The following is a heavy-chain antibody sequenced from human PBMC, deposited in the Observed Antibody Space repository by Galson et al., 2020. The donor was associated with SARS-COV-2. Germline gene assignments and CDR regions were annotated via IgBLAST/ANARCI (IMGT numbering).Heavy chain of an antibody. CDR1: GFTFSSYE. D-gene: IGHD2-15*01. CDR3: ARGGGYCSGGSCYDNWFDP. Sequence: GGSLRLSCAASGFTFSSYEMNWVRQAPGKGLEWVSYISSSGSTIYYADSVKGRFTISRDNAKNSLYLQMNSLRAEDTAVYYCARGGGYCSGGSCYDNWFDPWGQGTLVTVSS. CDR2: ISSSGSTI. V-gene: IGHV3-48*03. J-gene: IGHJ5*02.